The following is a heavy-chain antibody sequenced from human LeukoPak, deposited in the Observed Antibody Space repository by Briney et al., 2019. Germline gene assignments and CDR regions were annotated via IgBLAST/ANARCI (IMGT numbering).Heavy chain of an antibody. J-gene: IGHJ4*02. CDR2: ISGSGGST. CDR3: AKGPLIEVAGTTWDH. D-gene: IGHD6-19*01. CDR1: GFTFSTYA. V-gene: IGHV3-23*01. Sequence: GGSLRLSCAASGFTFSTYAMSWVRQTPGKGLEWVSAISGSGGSTYYADSVKGRLTISRDNSKNTLFLQMNSLRAEDTAVYYCAKGPLIEVAGTTWDHWGQGTLVTVSS.